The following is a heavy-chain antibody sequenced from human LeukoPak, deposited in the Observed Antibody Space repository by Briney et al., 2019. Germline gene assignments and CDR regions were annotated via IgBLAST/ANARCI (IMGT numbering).Heavy chain of an antibody. CDR3: ARHSRYCSSTSCFPVDY. Sequence: GESLKISCKGSGYSFTSYWIGWVRQMPGKGLEWMGIIYPGDSDTRYSASFQGQVTISADKSISTAYLQWSSLKASDTAMYYCARHSRYCSSTSCFPVDYWGQGTLVTVSS. V-gene: IGHV5-51*01. CDR1: GYSFTSYW. D-gene: IGHD2-2*01. CDR2: IYPGDSDT. J-gene: IGHJ4*02.